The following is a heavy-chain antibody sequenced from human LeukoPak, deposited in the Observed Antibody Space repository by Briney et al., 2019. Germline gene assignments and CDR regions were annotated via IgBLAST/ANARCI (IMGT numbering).Heavy chain of an antibody. D-gene: IGHD3-10*01. V-gene: IGHV4-59*12. J-gene: IGHJ3*02. CDR1: GGSISSYY. CDR2: IFYSGST. CDR3: AKSNGYGLIDI. Sequence: PSETLSLTCTVSGGSISSYYWSWIRQPPGKGLEWIGNIFYSGSTYYSPSLRSRVTISLDTSRNQFSLKLNSVTAADTAVYYCAKSNGYGLIDIWGQGTMVTVSS.